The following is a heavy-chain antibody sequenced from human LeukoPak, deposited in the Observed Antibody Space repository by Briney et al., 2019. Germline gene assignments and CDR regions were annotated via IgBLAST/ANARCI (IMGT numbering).Heavy chain of an antibody. D-gene: IGHD3-3*01. Sequence: GGSLRLSCAASGFTFSSYAMSWVRQAPGKGLEWVSAISGSGGSTYYADSVKGRFTTSRDNSKNTLYLQMNSLRAEDTAVYYCAKGSPAIFGVVVNPFDYWGQGTLVTVSS. CDR1: GFTFSSYA. V-gene: IGHV3-23*01. J-gene: IGHJ4*02. CDR2: ISGSGGST. CDR3: AKGSPAIFGVVVNPFDY.